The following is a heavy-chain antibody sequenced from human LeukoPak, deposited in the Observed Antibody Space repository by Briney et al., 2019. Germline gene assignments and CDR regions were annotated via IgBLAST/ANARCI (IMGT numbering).Heavy chain of an antibody. Sequence: GGSLRLSCAASGFTFDDYAMHWVRHAPGKGLEWVSGIGWNSGSIGYADSVKGRFTISRDNAKNSLYLQMNSLRAEDTALYYRAKDARILRFLEWLPYFDYWGQGTLVTVSS. CDR2: IGWNSGSI. CDR3: AKDARILRFLEWLPYFDY. CDR1: GFTFDDYA. D-gene: IGHD3-3*01. V-gene: IGHV3-9*01. J-gene: IGHJ4*02.